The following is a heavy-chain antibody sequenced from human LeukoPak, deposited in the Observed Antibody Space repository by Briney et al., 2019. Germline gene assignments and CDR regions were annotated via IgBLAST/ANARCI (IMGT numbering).Heavy chain of an antibody. D-gene: IGHD2-15*01. CDR3: ARDTEACSGGSCYLGPVGRAYYYYYYMDV. CDR2: IKQDGSEK. V-gene: IGHV3-7*01. CDR1: GFTFSSYW. Sequence: PGGSLRLSCAASGFTFSSYWMSWVRQAPGKGLEWVANIKQDGSEKYYVDSAKGRFTISRDNAKNSLYLQMNSLRAEDTAVYYCARDTEACSGGSCYLGPVGRAYYYYYYMDVWGKGTTVTISS. J-gene: IGHJ6*03.